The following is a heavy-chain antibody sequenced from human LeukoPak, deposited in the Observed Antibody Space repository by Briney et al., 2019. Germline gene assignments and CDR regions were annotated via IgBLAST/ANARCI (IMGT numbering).Heavy chain of an antibody. Sequence: GASVKVSCKASGYTFTGYYMHWVRQAPGQGLEWMGRINPNSGGTNYAQKFQGRVTMTRDTSISTAYMELSRLRSDDTAVHYCASVVLWFGELSQVGWFDPWGQGTLVTVSS. D-gene: IGHD3-10*01. CDR1: GYTFTGYY. CDR2: INPNSGGT. CDR3: ASVVLWFGELSQVGWFDP. J-gene: IGHJ5*02. V-gene: IGHV1-2*06.